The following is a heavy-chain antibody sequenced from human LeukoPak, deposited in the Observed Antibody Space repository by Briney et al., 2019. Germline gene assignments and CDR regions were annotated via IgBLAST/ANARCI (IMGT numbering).Heavy chain of an antibody. Sequence: QSGGSLRLSCAASGFTFSSYAMSWVRQAPGKGLEWVSAISGSGGSTYYADSVKGRFTISRDNSKNTLYLQMNSLRAEDTAVYYCAKDSRGSYGYFDYWGQGTLVTVSS. CDR2: ISGSGGST. J-gene: IGHJ4*02. D-gene: IGHD1-26*01. CDR1: GFTFSSYA. CDR3: AKDSRGSYGYFDY. V-gene: IGHV3-23*01.